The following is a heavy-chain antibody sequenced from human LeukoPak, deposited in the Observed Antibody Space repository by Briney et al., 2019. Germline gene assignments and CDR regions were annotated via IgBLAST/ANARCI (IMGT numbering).Heavy chain of an antibody. J-gene: IGHJ4*02. D-gene: IGHD6-19*01. CDR3: ARSSGWKYNIDY. Sequence: ASVKVSCKASGYTFTGYYMHWVRQAPGQGLEWMGWINPNSGGTNYAQKFQGRVTMTRDTSISTAHMELSRLRSDDTAMYYCARSSGWKYNIDYWGQGTLVTVSS. V-gene: IGHV1-2*02. CDR2: INPNSGGT. CDR1: GYTFTGYY.